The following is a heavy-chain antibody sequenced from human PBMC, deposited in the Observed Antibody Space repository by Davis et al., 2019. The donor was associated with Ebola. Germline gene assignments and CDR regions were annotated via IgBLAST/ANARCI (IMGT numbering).Heavy chain of an antibody. J-gene: IGHJ4*02. V-gene: IGHV1-2*06. CDR2: IITNSGGT. Sequence: ASVKVSCKASGYTFTDYNIHWMRQAPGQGLEWMGRIITNSGGTNYAQNFQGRVTMTRDTSISTAYMELSSLTSDDTAVYFCARGHNYGHDYWGQGTLVTVSS. CDR3: ARGHNYGHDY. CDR1: GYTFTDYN. D-gene: IGHD5-18*01.